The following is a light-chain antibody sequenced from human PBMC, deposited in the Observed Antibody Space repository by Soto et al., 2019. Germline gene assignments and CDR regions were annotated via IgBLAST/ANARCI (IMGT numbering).Light chain of an antibody. CDR2: DAS. CDR1: QDINIY. CDR3: QQYDILPIT. Sequence: DIQMTQSPSSLFASVGDRVTITCQATQDINIYLNWYQQKPGKAPNLLIYDASNLEIGVPSRFSGSGSGTHFTFTISSLQTEDIGTYYCQQYDILPITFGRATRLEIK. V-gene: IGKV1-33*01. J-gene: IGKJ5*01.